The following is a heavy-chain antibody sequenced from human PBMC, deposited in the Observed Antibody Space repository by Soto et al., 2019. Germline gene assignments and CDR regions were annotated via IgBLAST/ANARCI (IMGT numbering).Heavy chain of an antibody. V-gene: IGHV1-3*04. CDR1: GYTFTSYA. Sequence: QVQLVQSGAEVKKPGASVKVSCRASGYTFTSYAIHWVRQAPGQRPEWMGWINTANDNTKYSQKFQGRVTITRDTSSSIVYMDLSSLISEDTAVYYCARGSSWSYFDYWGQGTLVTVSS. CDR2: INTANDNT. CDR3: ARGSSWSYFDY. J-gene: IGHJ4*02. D-gene: IGHD6-13*01.